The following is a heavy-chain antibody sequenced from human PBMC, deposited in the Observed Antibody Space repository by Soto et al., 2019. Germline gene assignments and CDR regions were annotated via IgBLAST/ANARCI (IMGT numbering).Heavy chain of an antibody. J-gene: IGHJ4*02. Sequence: VQLLESGGGLVQPGGSLRLSCTASRLTFSSYALSWVRQAPGKGLEWVSAIGTSGAITYYAESVRGRFTISRDDSKNTLYLQTNSLRAGDTAVDDCAKTCLCCSDDSPESWGQGTLVTVSS. V-gene: IGHV3-23*01. CDR2: IGTSGAIT. CDR3: AKTCLCCSDDSPES. CDR1: RLTFSSYA. D-gene: IGHD2-15*01.